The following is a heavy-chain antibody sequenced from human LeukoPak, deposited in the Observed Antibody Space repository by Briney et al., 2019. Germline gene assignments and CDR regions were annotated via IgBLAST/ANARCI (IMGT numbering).Heavy chain of an antibody. CDR2: AGASGGSK. D-gene: IGHD1-26*01. Sequence: GSLKLPCAASGITFNHPAKSWVRQVPGKGVEWGSGAGASGGSKSCADSVRGRFTISRDNSQNTLYVQMHRLRDEDPAVYYCAKDQRWASPPYLDSWGQGTLVTVSS. V-gene: IGHV3-23*01. CDR3: AKDQRWASPPYLDS. CDR1: GITFNHPA. J-gene: IGHJ4*02.